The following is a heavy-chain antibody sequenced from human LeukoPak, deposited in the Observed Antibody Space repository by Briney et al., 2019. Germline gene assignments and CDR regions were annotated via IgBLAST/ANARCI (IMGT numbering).Heavy chain of an antibody. Sequence: AASVKVSCKASGYTFTGYYMHWVRQAPGQGLEWMGWMNPNSGNTGYAQKLQGRVTMTRNTSTSTAYMELSSLRSEDTAVYYCAKGSSKHGAILSNWGQGTLVTVSS. J-gene: IGHJ4*02. CDR3: AKGSSKHGAILSN. CDR2: MNPNSGNT. V-gene: IGHV1-8*02. CDR1: GYTFTGYY. D-gene: IGHD1-26*01.